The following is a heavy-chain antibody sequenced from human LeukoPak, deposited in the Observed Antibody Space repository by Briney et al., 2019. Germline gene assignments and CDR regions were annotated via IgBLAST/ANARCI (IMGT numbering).Heavy chain of an antibody. V-gene: IGHV4-34*01. CDR1: GGSFSGYY. D-gene: IGHD6-6*01. CDR2: INHSGST. J-gene: IGHJ5*02. Sequence: SETLSLTCAVYGGSFSGYYWSWIRQPPGKGLDWIGEINHSGSTNYNPSLKSRVTISVDTSKNQFSLKLSSVTAADTAVYYCARVGIAALYWFDPWGQGTLVTVSS. CDR3: ARVGIAALYWFDP.